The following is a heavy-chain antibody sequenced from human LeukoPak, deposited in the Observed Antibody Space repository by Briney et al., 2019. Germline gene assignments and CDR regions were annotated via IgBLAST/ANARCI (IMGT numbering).Heavy chain of an antibody. V-gene: IGHV3-7*01. Sequence: GGSLRLSCEASGFSFSSYWMSWVRQAPGKGPEWVANINQVESEKYSVDSVKGRFTISRDNAKNSLYLQMNSLRAEDTAVYYCGRDLPTVTSIDYWGQGTLVTVSS. CDR3: GRDLPTVTSIDY. D-gene: IGHD4-17*01. CDR1: GFSFSSYW. J-gene: IGHJ4*02. CDR2: INQVESEK.